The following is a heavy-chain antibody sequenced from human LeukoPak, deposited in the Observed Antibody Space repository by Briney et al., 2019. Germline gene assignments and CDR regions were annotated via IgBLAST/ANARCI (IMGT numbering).Heavy chain of an antibody. CDR3: ARDSTIFGVLLTDY. D-gene: IGHD3-3*01. J-gene: IGHJ4*02. V-gene: IGHV3-21*01. Sequence: ETLSLTCTVSGGSISSYYWSWIRQPPGKGLEWVSSISGGSTSIYYADSVKGRFTISRDNAKNSLSLQMNSLRAEDMAVYYCARDSTIFGVLLTDYWGQGTLVTVSS. CDR2: ISGGSTSI. CDR1: GGSISSYY.